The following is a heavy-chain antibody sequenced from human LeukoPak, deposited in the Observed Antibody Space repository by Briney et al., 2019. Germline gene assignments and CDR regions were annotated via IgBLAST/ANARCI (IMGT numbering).Heavy chain of an antibody. CDR3: AKPRDIVGVVAGPLDY. V-gene: IGHV3-11*01. CDR2: ISTCGTSI. CDR1: GFTFSDHW. D-gene: IGHD2-15*01. Sequence: GGSLSLSSAASGFTFSDHWFSLLRPAPGKGLEWGSYISTCGTSIYYADSMKGRFTISRDNTRNSLDLQMSSLRTDDTAVYYWAKPRDIVGVVAGPLDYWGQGTLVTVSS. J-gene: IGHJ4*02.